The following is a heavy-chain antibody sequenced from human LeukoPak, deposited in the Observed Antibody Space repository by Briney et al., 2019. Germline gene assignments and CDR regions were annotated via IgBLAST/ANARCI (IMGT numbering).Heavy chain of an antibody. CDR2: IYYSGST. V-gene: IGHV4-34*01. D-gene: IGHD3-16*01. J-gene: IGHJ4*02. CDR3: ARDKGADDY. Sequence: PSETLSLTCAVYGGSFSGYYWSWIRQPPGKGLEWIGSIYYSGSTYYNPSLKSRVTISVDTSKNQFSLKLSFVTAADTAVYYCARDKGADDYWGQGTLVTVSS. CDR1: GGSFSGYY.